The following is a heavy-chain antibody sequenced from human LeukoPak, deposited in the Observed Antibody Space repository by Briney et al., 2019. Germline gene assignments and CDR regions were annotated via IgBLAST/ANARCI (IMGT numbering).Heavy chain of an antibody. CDR1: GYTFTGYY. J-gene: IGHJ6*02. V-gene: IGHV1-2*02. D-gene: IGHD3-3*01. Sequence: ASVKVSCKASGYTFTGYYMHWVRQAPGQGLEWMGWINPNSGGTNYAQKFQGRVTMTRDTSISTAYMELSRLRSDDTAVYYCARTQFTIFGVGTYYYYGMDVWGQGTTVTVSS. CDR3: ARTQFTIFGVGTYYYYGMDV. CDR2: INPNSGGT.